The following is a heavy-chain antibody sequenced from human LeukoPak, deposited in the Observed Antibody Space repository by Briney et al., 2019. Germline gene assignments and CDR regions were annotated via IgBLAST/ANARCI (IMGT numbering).Heavy chain of an antibody. CDR3: ARHGSSWYGNWFDP. J-gene: IGHJ5*02. D-gene: IGHD6-13*01. CDR1: GGSFSGYY. CDR2: INHSGRT. Sequence: SETLSLTCAVYGGSFSGYYWSWIRQSPDKGLEWIGEINHSGRTNYNPSLKSRVTISIDTSKNQFSLKLTSVTAADTAVYYCARHGSSWYGNWFDPWGQGTLVTVSS. V-gene: IGHV4-34*01.